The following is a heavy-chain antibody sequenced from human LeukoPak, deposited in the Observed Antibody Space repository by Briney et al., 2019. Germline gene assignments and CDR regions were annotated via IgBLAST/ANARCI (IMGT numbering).Heavy chain of an antibody. V-gene: IGHV3-48*03. CDR3: AELGITMIGXV. CDR1: GFTFSSYE. Sequence: PGGSLRPSCAASGFTFSSYEMNWVRQAAGKGLEGVSYISSSGSTIYYADSVKGRFTISRDNAKNSLYLQMNSLRAEDTAVYYCAELGITMIGXVXXXXTTVTISX. J-gene: IGHJ6*01. D-gene: IGHD3-10*02. CDR2: ISSSGSTI.